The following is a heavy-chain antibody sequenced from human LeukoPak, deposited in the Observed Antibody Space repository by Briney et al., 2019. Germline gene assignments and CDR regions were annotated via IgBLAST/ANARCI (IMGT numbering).Heavy chain of an antibody. J-gene: IGHJ3*02. Sequence: GGSLRLSCAASGFTFSSYAMSWVRQAPGKGLEWVSAISGSGGSTYYADSVKGRFTISRDNSKNTLYLQMNSLRAEDTAVYYCAKDWYYYGSGSYSPAFDIWGQGTMVTVSS. D-gene: IGHD3-10*01. CDR3: AKDWYYYGSGSYSPAFDI. V-gene: IGHV3-23*01. CDR1: GFTFSSYA. CDR2: ISGSGGST.